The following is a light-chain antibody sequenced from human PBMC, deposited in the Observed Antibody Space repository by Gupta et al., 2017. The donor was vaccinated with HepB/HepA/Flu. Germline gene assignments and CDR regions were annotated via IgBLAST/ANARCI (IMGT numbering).Light chain of an antibody. CDR2: NVN. CDR3: SSFTTSDTII. V-gene: IGLV2-14*03. J-gene: IGLJ2*01. CDR1: SSDIGTFDF. Sequence: QSALTQPASVSGSPGPSIAIHCTGTSSDIGTFDFVSWYQQHPDKAPKLMIHNVNSRPSGVSYRFSGSKSGNTASLTISGLQADDEADYCCSSFTTSDTIIFGGGTKLTV.